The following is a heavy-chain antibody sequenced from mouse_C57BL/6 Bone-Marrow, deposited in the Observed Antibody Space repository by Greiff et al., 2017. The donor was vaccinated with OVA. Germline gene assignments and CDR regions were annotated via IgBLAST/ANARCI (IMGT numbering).Heavy chain of an antibody. CDR3: ARDFPNYYGSSYGAMDY. V-gene: IGHV1-82*01. CDR2: IYPGDGDT. D-gene: IGHD1-1*01. Sequence: SGPELVKPGASVKISCKASGYAFSSSWMNWVKQRPGKGLEWIGRIYPGDGDTNYNGKFKGKATLTADKSSSTAYMQLSSLTSEDSAVYFCARDFPNYYGSSYGAMDYWGQGTSVTVSS. J-gene: IGHJ4*01. CDR1: GYAFSSSW.